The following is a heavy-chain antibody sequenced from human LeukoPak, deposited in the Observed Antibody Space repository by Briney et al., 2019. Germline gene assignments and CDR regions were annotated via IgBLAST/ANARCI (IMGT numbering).Heavy chain of an antibody. Sequence: GGSLRLSCAASGFTFSSYSMNWVRQAPGKGLEWVSSISSSSSYIYHADSVKGRFTISRDNAKNSLYLQMNSLRAEDTAVYYCARDVIAAAGTDYWGQGTLVTVSS. V-gene: IGHV3-21*01. D-gene: IGHD6-13*01. CDR2: ISSSSSYI. J-gene: IGHJ4*02. CDR1: GFTFSSYS. CDR3: ARDVIAAAGTDY.